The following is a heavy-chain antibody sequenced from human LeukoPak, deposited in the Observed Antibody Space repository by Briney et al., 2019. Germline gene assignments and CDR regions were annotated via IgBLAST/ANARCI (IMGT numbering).Heavy chain of an antibody. CDR3: ARPSGGTPFKRFDY. CDR2: MYQSGST. CDR1: GYSISNGHY. V-gene: IGHV4-38-2*02. J-gene: IGHJ4*02. D-gene: IGHD1-1*01. Sequence: SETLSLTCTVSGYSISNGHYWGWIRQPPGKGLEWIGSMYQSGSTYYNPSLKSRVTISVDTSKNQFSLKLTSVTAADTAVYYCARPSGGTPFKRFDYWGQGTLVTVSS.